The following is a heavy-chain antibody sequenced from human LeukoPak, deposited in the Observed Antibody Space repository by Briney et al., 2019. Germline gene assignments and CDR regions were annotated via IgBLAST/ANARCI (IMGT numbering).Heavy chain of an antibody. Sequence: SETLSLTCTVSGGSISSYYWSWVRQPAGKGLEWIGRIYTSGSTNYNPSLKSRVTMSVDTSKNQFSLKLSSVAAADTAVYYCAGDLGAPAYFQHWGQGTLVTVSS. V-gene: IGHV4-4*07. CDR3: AGDLGAPAYFQH. CDR1: GGSISSYY. CDR2: IYTSGST. J-gene: IGHJ1*01. D-gene: IGHD1-26*01.